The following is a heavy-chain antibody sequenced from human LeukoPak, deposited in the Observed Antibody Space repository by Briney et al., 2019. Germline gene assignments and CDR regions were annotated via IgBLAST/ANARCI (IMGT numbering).Heavy chain of an antibody. J-gene: IGHJ4*02. CDR1: GGSFSGYY. D-gene: IGHD2-15*01. V-gene: IGHV4-34*01. Sequence: SETLSLTCAVYGGSFSGYYWSWIRQPPGKGLEWIGEINHSGSTNYNPSLKSRVTISVDTSKNQFSLKLSSVTAADTAAYYCARRKACSGGSCYSRLDYWGQGTLVTVSS. CDR2: INHSGST. CDR3: ARRKACSGGSCYSRLDY.